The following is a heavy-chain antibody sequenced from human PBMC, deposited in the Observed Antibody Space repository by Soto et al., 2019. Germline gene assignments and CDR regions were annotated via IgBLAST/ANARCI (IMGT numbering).Heavy chain of an antibody. Sequence: QVQLVQSGAEVKKPGSSVKVSCKASGGTFSSYAISWVRQAPGQGLEWMGGIIPIFGTANYAQKFQGRVTITADESTSTAYMELSSVRSEDTAVYYCARVKVGGIAARPHYFDYWGQGTLVTVSS. CDR3: ARVKVGGIAARPHYFDY. CDR1: GGTFSSYA. CDR2: IIPIFGTA. V-gene: IGHV1-69*01. D-gene: IGHD6-6*01. J-gene: IGHJ4*02.